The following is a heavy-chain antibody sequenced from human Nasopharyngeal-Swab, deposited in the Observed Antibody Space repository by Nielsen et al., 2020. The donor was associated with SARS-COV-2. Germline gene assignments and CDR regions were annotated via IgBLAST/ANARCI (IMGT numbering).Heavy chain of an antibody. CDR2: IHNSGST. D-gene: IGHD5-24*01. V-gene: IGHV4-39*01. J-gene: IGHJ4*02. Sequence: VRQMPGKGLEWVASIHNSGSTHFNPSFASRVTISGDASKRQFSLRLSSVTTADTAVYYCARHGTWLQYGFDSWGQGTLVTASS. CDR3: ARHGTWLQYGFDS.